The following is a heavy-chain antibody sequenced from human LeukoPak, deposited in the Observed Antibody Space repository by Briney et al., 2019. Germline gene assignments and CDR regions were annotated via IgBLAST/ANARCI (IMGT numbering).Heavy chain of an antibody. CDR3: ARVQDSQYVDYYMDV. D-gene: IGHD3-16*01. Sequence: ASVKVSCKASGYTFTSYDINWVRQATGQALEWMGWMNPNSGNTGYAQKFQGRVTMTRNTSISTAYMELSSLRSEDTAVYYCARVQDSQYVDYYMDVWGKGTTVTVSS. V-gene: IGHV1-8*01. CDR1: GYTFTSYD. J-gene: IGHJ6*03. CDR2: MNPNSGNT.